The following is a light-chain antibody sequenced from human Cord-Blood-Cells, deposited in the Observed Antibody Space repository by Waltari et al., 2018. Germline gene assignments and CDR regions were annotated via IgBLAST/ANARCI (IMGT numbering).Light chain of an antibody. CDR1: QGISSY. V-gene: IGKV1-8*01. CDR3: QQYYSYPLT. Sequence: AIRMTQSTSSLSASTGDRVTITCRASQGISSYLDWYQQKPGKAPKLLIYAASTLQSGVPSRFSGSGSGTDFTLTISCLQSEDFATYYCQQYYSYPLTFGGGTKVEIK. J-gene: IGKJ4*01. CDR2: AAS.